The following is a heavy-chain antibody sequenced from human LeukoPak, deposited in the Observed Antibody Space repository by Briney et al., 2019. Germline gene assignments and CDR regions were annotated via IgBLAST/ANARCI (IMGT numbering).Heavy chain of an antibody. Sequence: TLSLTWTESGGSISSYYWGWIRKTQRKGLEWIGYIYYSGSTNYNPSLKSRVTISVDTSKNQFSLKLSSVTAADTAVYYCARGNRNWNDYYYYGMDVWGQGTTVTVSS. CDR2: IYYSGST. J-gene: IGHJ6*02. CDR3: ARGNRNWNDYYYYGMDV. D-gene: IGHD1-20*01. V-gene: IGHV4-59*01. CDR1: GGSISSYY.